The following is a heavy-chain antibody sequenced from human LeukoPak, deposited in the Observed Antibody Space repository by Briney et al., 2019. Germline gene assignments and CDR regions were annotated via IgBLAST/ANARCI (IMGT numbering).Heavy chain of an antibody. D-gene: IGHD1-26*01. V-gene: IGHV3-30*02. CDR1: GFTFSSYG. CDR3: ARAQHRGWGFDY. Sequence: GGSLRLSCAASGFTFSSYGMHWVRQAPGKGLDWVAFIHHDGSNKYYADSVRGRFTISRENSKNTLYLQMNSLRAEDTAVYSCARAQHRGWGFDYWGQGTLVTVSS. J-gene: IGHJ4*02. CDR2: IHHDGSNK.